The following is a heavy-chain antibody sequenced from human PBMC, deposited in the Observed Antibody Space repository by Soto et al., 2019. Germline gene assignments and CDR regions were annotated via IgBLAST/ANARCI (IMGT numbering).Heavy chain of an antibody. J-gene: IGHJ3*02. CDR3: ARDSYGDYKGGAFDI. CDR2: IYYSGST. CDR1: GGSISSGDYY. V-gene: IGHV4-30-4*01. Sequence: QVQLQESGPGLVKPSQTLSLTCTVSGGSISSGDYYWSWIRQPPGKGLEWIGYIYYSGSTYYNPSLKSRITISVDTSKNHFSLKLGSVTAADTAVYYCARDSYGDYKGGAFDIWGQGTMVTVSS. D-gene: IGHD4-17*01.